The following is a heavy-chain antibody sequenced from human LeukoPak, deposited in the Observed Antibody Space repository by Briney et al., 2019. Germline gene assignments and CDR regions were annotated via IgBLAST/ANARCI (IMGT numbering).Heavy chain of an antibody. J-gene: IGHJ4*02. D-gene: IGHD6-19*01. CDR3: ARDPGSGWYYFDY. CDR1: GDSISSYY. V-gene: IGHV4-59*01. CDR2: IYYSGST. Sequence: SETLSLTCTVSGDSISSYYWSWLRQPPGKGLEWLGYIYYSGSTNYNPSLKSRVTISVDTSKNQFSLKLSSVTAADTAVYYCARDPGSGWYYFDYWGQGTLVTVPS.